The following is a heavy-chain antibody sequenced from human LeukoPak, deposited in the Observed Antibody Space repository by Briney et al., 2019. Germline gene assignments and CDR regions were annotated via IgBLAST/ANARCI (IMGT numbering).Heavy chain of an antibody. CDR1: GFTFSSYA. CDR3: AKDPGVVPAHYFDY. Sequence: GGSLRLSCAASGFTFSSYAMNWVRQAPGKGLEWVSGTGSTGVSTFYADSVKGRFTVSRDNSKNTLSLQMNSLRAEDTAVYYCAKDPGVVPAHYFDYWGQGTLVTVSS. J-gene: IGHJ4*02. CDR2: TGSTGVST. D-gene: IGHD2-2*01. V-gene: IGHV3-23*01.